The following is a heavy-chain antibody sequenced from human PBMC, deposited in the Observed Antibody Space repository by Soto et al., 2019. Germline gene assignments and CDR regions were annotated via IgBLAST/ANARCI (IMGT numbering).Heavy chain of an antibody. CDR2: IYPGDSDA. CDR3: ARHIVDTSMTASFNY. V-gene: IGHV5-51*01. J-gene: IGHJ4*02. D-gene: IGHD5-18*01. Sequence: GESLKISCKTSGYSFLNYWIGWVRQMPGKGLEWMGIIYPGDSDARYSPSFQGQVTISADKSISTVYLQWSSLKASDTAMYYCARHIVDTSMTASFNYWGQGTQVTVSS. CDR1: GYSFLNYW.